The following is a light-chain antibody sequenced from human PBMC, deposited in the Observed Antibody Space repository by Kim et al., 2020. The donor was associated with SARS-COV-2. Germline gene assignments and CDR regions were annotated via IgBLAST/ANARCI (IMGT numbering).Light chain of an antibody. V-gene: IGKV1-27*01. CDR2: GVS. CDR1: QAMSNE. Sequence: ASVGDRVTITCRASQAMSNELAWQRKKHGKDTNHLTYGVSALEAAVPSRCSGSGPGTDFTLTSSSQQPEVVAIYYCQKYNGAPWTFGEGTKVDIK. J-gene: IGKJ1*01. CDR3: QKYNGAPWT.